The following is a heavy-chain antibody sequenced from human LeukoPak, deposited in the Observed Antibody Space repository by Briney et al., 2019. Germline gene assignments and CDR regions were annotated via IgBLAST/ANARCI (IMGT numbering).Heavy chain of an antibody. CDR3: ARDPTSSWETAFDI. Sequence: GESLRLSCAASGFPFSTYWMSWVRQAPGKGLEWVANINQDGTEKYYVDSVKGRFTISRDYAKNSLYLQMNSLRAEDTAVYYCARDPTSSWETAFDIWGQGTMVTVSS. V-gene: IGHV3-7*01. CDR2: INQDGTEK. J-gene: IGHJ3*02. D-gene: IGHD1-26*01. CDR1: GFPFSTYW.